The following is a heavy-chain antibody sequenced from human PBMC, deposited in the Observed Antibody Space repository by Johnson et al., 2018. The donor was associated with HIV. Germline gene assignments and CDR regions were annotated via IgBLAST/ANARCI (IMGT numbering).Heavy chain of an antibody. Sequence: VQLVESGGGLVQPGGSLRLSCAASGFTFSSYWMSWVRQAPGKGLEWVANIKQDGSEKYYVDSVKGRFTISRDNAKNSLYLKMNSLRAVDTAGYYCARETMVQGGPHDAFDIWGQGTMVTVSS. J-gene: IGHJ3*02. D-gene: IGHD3-10*01. CDR1: GFTFSSYW. CDR2: IKQDGSEK. CDR3: ARETMVQGGPHDAFDI. V-gene: IGHV3-7*05.